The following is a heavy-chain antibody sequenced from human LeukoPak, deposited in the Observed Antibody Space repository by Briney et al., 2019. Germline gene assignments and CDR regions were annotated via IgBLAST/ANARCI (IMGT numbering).Heavy chain of an antibody. CDR1: GYTFTGYY. Sequence: ASVKVSCKASGYTFTGYYIHWVRQAPGQGLEWMGWISPYNGNTKYVQKFQGRVTMTTDTSTSTAYMEVRSLRSDDTAVYYCAREESIGSYQFLNEYWGQGTLVTVSS. D-gene: IGHD1-26*01. CDR3: AREESIGSYQFLNEY. V-gene: IGHV1-18*04. J-gene: IGHJ4*02. CDR2: ISPYNGNT.